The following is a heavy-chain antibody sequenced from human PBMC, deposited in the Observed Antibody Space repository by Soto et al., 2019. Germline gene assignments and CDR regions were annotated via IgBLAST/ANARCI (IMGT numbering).Heavy chain of an antibody. CDR3: TRGHYYGMDV. J-gene: IGHJ6*02. CDR2: TNTDGTAT. CDR1: GYTFSAYW. V-gene: IGHV3-74*03. Sequence: GGSVRLSCAASGYTFSAYWMHWVRQAPGKGLVWVSRTNTDGTATTYADSVEGRFTISRDNAKNMLYLQMNSLRAEDTAVYYCTRGHYYGMDVWGQGTTVTVSS.